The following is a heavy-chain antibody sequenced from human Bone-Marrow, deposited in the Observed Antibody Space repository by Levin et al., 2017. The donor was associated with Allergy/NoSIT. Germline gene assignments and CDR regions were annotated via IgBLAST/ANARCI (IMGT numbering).Heavy chain of an antibody. D-gene: IGHD6-13*01. Sequence: PSETLSLTCTVSGGPITTSSYYWAWIRQPPGKGLEWIGSGSTYYNPSLKSRVTISVDTSTDRFSLWLDSVTAADTAVYYCARHQRGSSIWYDYWGQGILVTVSS. CDR1: GGPITTSSYY. J-gene: IGHJ4*02. CDR3: ARHQRGSSIWYDY. V-gene: IGHV4-39*01. CDR2: GST.